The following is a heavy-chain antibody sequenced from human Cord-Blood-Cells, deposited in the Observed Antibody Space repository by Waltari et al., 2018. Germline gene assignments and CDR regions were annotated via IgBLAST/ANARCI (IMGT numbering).Heavy chain of an antibody. V-gene: IGHV4-31*03. J-gene: IGHJ4*02. CDR2: IYYIGST. CDR1: GGSISSGGFY. CDR3: ARVTYYYGSGSYYFDY. Sequence: QVQLQESGPGLVKPSQTLSLTCTVSGGSISSGGFYWSWIRQHPGKGLEWIGYIYYIGSTYYNPSLKSRVTISVDTSKNQFSLKLSSVTAADTAVYYCARVTYYYGSGSYYFDYWGQGTLVTVSS. D-gene: IGHD3-10*01.